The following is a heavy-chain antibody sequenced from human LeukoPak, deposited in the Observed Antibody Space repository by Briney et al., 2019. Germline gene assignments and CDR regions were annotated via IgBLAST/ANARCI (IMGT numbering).Heavy chain of an antibody. CDR1: GFTVSSNY. D-gene: IGHD3-10*01. J-gene: IGHJ4*02. CDR3: AKDPRHYYGSGSPNDY. V-gene: IGHV3-53*01. Sequence: GGSLRLSCAASGFTVSSNYMNWVRQAPGKGLEWVSVIYSGGSTYYADSVKGRFTISRDNSKNTLYLQMNSLRAEDTAVYYCAKDPRHYYGSGSPNDYWGQGTLVTVSS. CDR2: IYSGGST.